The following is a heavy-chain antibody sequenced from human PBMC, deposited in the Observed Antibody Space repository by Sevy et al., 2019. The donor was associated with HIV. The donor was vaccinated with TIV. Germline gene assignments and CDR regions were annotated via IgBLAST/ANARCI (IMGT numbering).Heavy chain of an antibody. D-gene: IGHD5-18*01. V-gene: IGHV3-23*01. J-gene: IGHJ4*02. Sequence: GGSLRLSCEASGYTFSHYAMSWVRQAPGKGLEWVSAITSGGSGTYYAGSVKGRFTISRNHSKDTLYLQLHSLRPEDTAIYYCAKDRGRTAMIGLESWGQGTLVTVSS. CDR1: GYTFSHYA. CDR2: ITSGGSGT. CDR3: AKDRGRTAMIGLES.